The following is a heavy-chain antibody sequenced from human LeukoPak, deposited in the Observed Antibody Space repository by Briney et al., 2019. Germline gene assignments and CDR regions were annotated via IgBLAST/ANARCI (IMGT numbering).Heavy chain of an antibody. J-gene: IGHJ4*02. D-gene: IGHD1-26*01. Sequence: SETLSLTCTVSGGSISSGSYYWSWIRQPAGKGLDWIGRIYTTGSTNYNPSLKSRVTISVDTSKNQFSLKLSSVTAADTAVYYCARAIEVGAMTPFDYWGQGTLVTVSS. CDR1: GGSISSGSYY. CDR3: ARAIEVGAMTPFDY. V-gene: IGHV4-61*02. CDR2: IYTTGST.